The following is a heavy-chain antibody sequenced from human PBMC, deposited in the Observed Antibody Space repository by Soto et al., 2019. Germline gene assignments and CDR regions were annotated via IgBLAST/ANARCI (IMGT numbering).Heavy chain of an antibody. D-gene: IGHD1-26*01. CDR1: GFTFSSYA. CDR3: AKRGVGLDFEY. Sequence: EVQLLESGGGLVQPGGSLRLSCAASGFTFSSYAMSWVRQAPGKGLEWVSIISGSGDSTYYADSVKGRFTISRDNSKNTRYLQMNSLRAEDTAVYYCAKRGVGLDFEYWGQGTLVTVSS. CDR2: ISGSGDST. V-gene: IGHV3-23*01. J-gene: IGHJ4*02.